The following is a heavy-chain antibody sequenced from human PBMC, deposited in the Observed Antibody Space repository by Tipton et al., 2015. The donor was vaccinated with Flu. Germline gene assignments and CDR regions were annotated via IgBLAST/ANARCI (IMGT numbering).Heavy chain of an antibody. V-gene: IGHV3-33*01. CDR3: ARDEGVVNYYYGMDV. Sequence: QLVQSGGGGVRPERSLRLSCTASGFIFSVYGMHWVRQAPGKGLEWVAAIWYDGSDKHYADSVKGRFTISRDNSKNTLYLQMNSLRAEDTAVYYCARDEGVVNYYYGMDVWGQGTTVTVSS. J-gene: IGHJ6*02. CDR2: IWYDGSDK. CDR1: GFIFSVYG.